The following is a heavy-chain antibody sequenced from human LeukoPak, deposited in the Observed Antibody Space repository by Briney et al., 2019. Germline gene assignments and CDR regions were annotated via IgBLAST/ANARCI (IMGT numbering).Heavy chain of an antibody. V-gene: IGHV4-34*01. D-gene: IGHD3-10*01. CDR1: GGSFNGYF. J-gene: IGHJ4*02. Sequence: SETLSLTCAVSGGSFNGYFWSWIRQPPGKGREWIGEVNHSGSTNYNPSLKSRVTISVDTSKNQFSLRLSSVTAADTAVYYCARGGIPFSFDYWGQGTLVTVSS. CDR3: ARGGIPFSFDY. CDR2: VNHSGST.